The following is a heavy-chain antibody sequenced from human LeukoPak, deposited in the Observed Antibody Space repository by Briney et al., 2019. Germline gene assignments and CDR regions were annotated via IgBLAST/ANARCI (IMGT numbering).Heavy chain of an antibody. V-gene: IGHV4-39*07. D-gene: IGHD3-10*01. J-gene: IGHJ4*02. CDR1: GGSISSGSYY. CDR3: ARDSTGFGELLSIDY. Sequence: PSETLSLTCTVSGGSISSGSYYWGWIRQPPGKGLEWIGSIYYSGSTYYNPSLKSRVTISVDTSKNQFSLKLSSVTAADTAVYYCARDSTGFGELLSIDYWGQGTLVTVSS. CDR2: IYYSGST.